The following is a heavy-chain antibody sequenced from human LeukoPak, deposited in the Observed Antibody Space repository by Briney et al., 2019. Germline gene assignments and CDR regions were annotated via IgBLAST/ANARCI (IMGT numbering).Heavy chain of an antibody. CDR1: GGFFSGYY. Sequence: PSETLSLTCAVYGGFFSGYYWSWIRQPPGKGLEWIGEINHSGSTNYNPSLKSRVTISVDTSKNQFSLNLSSVTAADTAVYYCASLTVRRSSSWEKTNDYWGQGTLVTVSS. D-gene: IGHD6-13*01. V-gene: IGHV4-34*01. J-gene: IGHJ4*02. CDR2: INHSGST. CDR3: ASLTVRRSSSWEKTNDY.